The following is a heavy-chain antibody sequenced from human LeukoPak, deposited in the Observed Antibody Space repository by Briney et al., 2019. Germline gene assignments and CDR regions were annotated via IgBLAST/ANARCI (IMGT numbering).Heavy chain of an antibody. CDR1: GFTFSSYW. V-gene: IGHV3-7*01. D-gene: IGHD1-20*01. CDR3: ARDRITGTTPFDY. J-gene: IGHJ4*02. CDR2: IKQDGSEK. Sequence: GGSLRLSRAASGFTFSSYWMSWVRQAPGKGLEWVANIKQDGSEKYYVDSVKGRFTISRDNAKNSLYLQMNSLRAEDTAVYYCARDRITGTTPFDYWGQGTLVTVSS.